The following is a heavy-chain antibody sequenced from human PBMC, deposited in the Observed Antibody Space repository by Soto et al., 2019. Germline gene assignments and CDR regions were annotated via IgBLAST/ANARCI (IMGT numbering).Heavy chain of an antibody. D-gene: IGHD1-26*01. Sequence: GLEWTGGIVPIFGTANYAQKFQGRVTITADESTSTAYMELSSLRSEDTAVYYCARGIVGATYYYYGMDVWGQGTTVTV. CDR2: IVPIFGTA. V-gene: IGHV1-69*01. CDR3: ARGIVGATYYYYGMDV. J-gene: IGHJ6*02.